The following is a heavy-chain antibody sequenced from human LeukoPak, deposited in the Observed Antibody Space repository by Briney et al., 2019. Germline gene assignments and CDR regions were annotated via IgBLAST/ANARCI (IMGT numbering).Heavy chain of an antibody. CDR2: IVGSSGNT. V-gene: IGHV3-23*01. Sequence: GGSLRLSCAVSGFTLSTYAMTWVRQAPGKGLEWVSSIVGSSGNTYYADSVKGRFTISGDNSKNTLYLQMNSLRAGDTAVYYCANPAGYFDSSGYDVDYWGQGTLVTVSS. CDR3: ANPAGYFDSSGYDVDY. D-gene: IGHD3-22*01. CDR1: GFTLSTYA. J-gene: IGHJ4*02.